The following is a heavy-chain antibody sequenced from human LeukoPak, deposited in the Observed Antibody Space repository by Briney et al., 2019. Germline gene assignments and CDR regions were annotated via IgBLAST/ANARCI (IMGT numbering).Heavy chain of an antibody. CDR2: ISDDETTE. J-gene: IGHJ4*02. CDR3: ARKQTKHRRYFDWLLPAFDI. Sequence: GGSLRLSCSASGFPFSSYPMHWIRQIPGKGLEWVAVISDDETTEYIADSMKGRFTISRDNSKNTLYLQMSSLRAEDSAVYYCARKQTKHRRYFDWLLPAFDIWGQGTLVTVPS. V-gene: IGHV3-30*04. CDR1: GFPFSSYP. D-gene: IGHD3-9*01.